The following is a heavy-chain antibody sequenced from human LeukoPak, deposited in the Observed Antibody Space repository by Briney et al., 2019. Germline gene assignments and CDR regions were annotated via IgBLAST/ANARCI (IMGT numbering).Heavy chain of an antibody. CDR1: GGSISSYY. Sequence: SETLSLTCTVSGGSISSYYWSWIRQPPGKGLEWIGYIYYSGSTNYNPSLKSRVTISVDTSKNQFSLKLSSVTAADTAVYYCARYYDFRSGYAYYFDYWGQGTLVTVSS. J-gene: IGHJ4*02. CDR3: ARYYDFRSGYAYYFDY. D-gene: IGHD3-3*01. V-gene: IGHV4-59*01. CDR2: IYYSGST.